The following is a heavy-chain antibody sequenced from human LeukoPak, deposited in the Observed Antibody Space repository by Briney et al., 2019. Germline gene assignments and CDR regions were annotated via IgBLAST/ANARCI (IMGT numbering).Heavy chain of an antibody. V-gene: IGHV3-53*01. Sequence: GGSLRLSCAASGFTVSTNYMSWVRQAPGRGLEWVSVIYAGGTTYYADSMRGRFTISRDNSKNTLYLQMNSLRDEDTAVYYCARGWYYGMDVWGQGTTVIVSS. CDR2: IYAGGTT. J-gene: IGHJ6*02. D-gene: IGHD2-15*01. CDR1: GFTVSTNY. CDR3: ARGWYYGMDV.